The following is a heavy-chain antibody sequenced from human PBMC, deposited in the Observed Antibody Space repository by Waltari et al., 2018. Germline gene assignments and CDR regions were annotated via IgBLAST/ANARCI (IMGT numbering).Heavy chain of an antibody. CDR2: INAGNVNT. V-gene: IGHV1-3*01. J-gene: IGHJ3*02. CDR1: GYTFTSYA. Sequence: QVQLVQSGAEVKKPGASVKVSCKASGYTFTSYAMHWVRQAPGQRLEWMGWINAGNVNTKYSQKCQGRVTITMDTSASTAYMELRSLRSEDTAVYYCARPIVVVPAAIGGDAFDIWCQGTMVTVSS. D-gene: IGHD2-2*01. CDR3: ARPIVVVPAAIGGDAFDI.